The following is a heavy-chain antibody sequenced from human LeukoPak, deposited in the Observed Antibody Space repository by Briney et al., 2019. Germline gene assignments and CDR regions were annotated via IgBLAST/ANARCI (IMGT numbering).Heavy chain of an antibody. J-gene: IGHJ4*02. CDR2: INWDGGST. CDR3: ARDSFSGSSLDY. CDR1: GFTFDEYG. Sequence: GGSLRLSCAASGFTFDEYGMSWVRQAPGKGLEWVSSINWDGGSTAYADSVQGRFTISRDNAKNSLHLQMKSLGAEDTALYYCARDSFSGSSLDYWGQGTLVTVSS. V-gene: IGHV3-20*04. D-gene: IGHD1-26*01.